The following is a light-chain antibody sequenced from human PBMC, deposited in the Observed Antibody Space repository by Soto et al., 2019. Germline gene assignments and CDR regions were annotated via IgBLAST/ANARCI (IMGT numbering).Light chain of an antibody. CDR3: QQYGSSPLT. J-gene: IGKJ4*01. CDR1: QSVSDNQ. Sequence: EIGLTQSPGTLSLSPGERATLSCRTSQSVSDNQLAWYQQKPGQAPRLLIYGASSRATGIPDRFSGSGSGTDFTLTISRLEPEDFAVYYCQQYGSSPLTFGGGTKVDI. CDR2: GAS. V-gene: IGKV3-20*01.